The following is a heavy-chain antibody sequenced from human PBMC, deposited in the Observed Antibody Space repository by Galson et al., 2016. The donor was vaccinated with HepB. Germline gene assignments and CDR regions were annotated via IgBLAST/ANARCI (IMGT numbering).Heavy chain of an antibody. D-gene: IGHD4-17*01. Sequence: TLSLTCTVSGGAISSGDYCWSWIRQPPGEGLQWIGYIYHSGSTYYNPSLKPRVTISLDRSNNQFSLTLGSVTAADTAVYYCASTITYGDYRSLDHWSQGTLVTVSS. CDR1: GGAISSGDYC. V-gene: IGHV4-30-2*01. CDR3: ASTITYGDYRSLDH. J-gene: IGHJ4*01. CDR2: IYHSGST.